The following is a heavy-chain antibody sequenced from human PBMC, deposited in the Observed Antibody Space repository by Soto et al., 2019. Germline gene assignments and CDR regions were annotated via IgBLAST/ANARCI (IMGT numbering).Heavy chain of an antibody. CDR1: GGSISSSYYY. V-gene: IGHV4-39*01. Sequence: PSETLSLTCTVSGGSISSSYYYWCWIRQPPGKGLEWIGSIYYSGSTYYNPSLKSRVTISVDTSKNQFSLKLISVTAADTAIYYCARHLRYFGWLTTFDYWGQGTLVTVSS. J-gene: IGHJ4*02. CDR3: ARHLRYFGWLTTFDY. CDR2: IYYSGST. D-gene: IGHD3-9*01.